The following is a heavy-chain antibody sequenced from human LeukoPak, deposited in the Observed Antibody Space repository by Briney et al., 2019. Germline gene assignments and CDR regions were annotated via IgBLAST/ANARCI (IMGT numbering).Heavy chain of an antibody. D-gene: IGHD5-18*01. J-gene: IGHJ4*02. V-gene: IGHV1-2*02. CDR3: ARDMDTAMVDY. CDR1: GYTFIDHY. Sequence: RASVKVSCKASGYTFIDHYIHWVRQAPGQGLEWMGWINPNSGGTNYAQKFQGRVTMTRDTSISTAYMELSRLRSDDTAVYYCARDMDTAMVDYWGQGTLVTVSS. CDR2: INPNSGGT.